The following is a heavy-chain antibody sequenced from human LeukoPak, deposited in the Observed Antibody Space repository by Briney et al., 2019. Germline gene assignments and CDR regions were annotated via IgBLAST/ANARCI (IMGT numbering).Heavy chain of an antibody. CDR2: INPTGGST. V-gene: IGHV1-46*01. D-gene: IGHD3-16*02. J-gene: IGHJ4*02. CDR3: AAQKRGTYRPYYFDY. Sequence: ASVKVSCKASGYTFTSYYMHWVRQAPGQGLEWMGLINPTGGSTGYAQKFQGRVTMTRDMSTSTDYMELSSLRSEDTAIYYCAAQKRGTYRPYYFDYWGQGTLLTVSS. CDR1: GYTFTSYY.